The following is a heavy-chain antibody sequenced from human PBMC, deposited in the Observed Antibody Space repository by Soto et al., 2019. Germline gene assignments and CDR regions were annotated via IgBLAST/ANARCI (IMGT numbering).Heavy chain of an antibody. V-gene: IGHV3-15*01. CDR3: TTLHSYGLDY. CDR2: IKSKSDGGTP. J-gene: IGHJ4*02. CDR1: GFTFNNVW. D-gene: IGHD5-18*01. Sequence: EVRLVESGGGLLKPGGSLRLSCAASGFTFNNVWMSWVRQAPGKGLEWVGHIKSKSDGGTPDYAAPVKGRFNISRDDSQNTLYVQMHSLKTEDTAVYYCTTLHSYGLDYWGQGALVTVSS.